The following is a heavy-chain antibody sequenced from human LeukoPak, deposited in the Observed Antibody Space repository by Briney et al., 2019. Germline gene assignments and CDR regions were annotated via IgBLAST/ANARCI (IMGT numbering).Heavy chain of an antibody. D-gene: IGHD6-13*01. CDR2: IIPILGIA. J-gene: IGHJ4*02. CDR3: ARDQAAAGTVNDY. Sequence: ASVKVSCKASGGTFSSYAISWVRQAPGQGLEWMARIIPILGIANYAQKFQGRVTITADKSTSTAYMELSSLRSEDTAVYYCARDQAAAGTVNDYWGQGTLVTVSS. CDR1: GGTFSSYA. V-gene: IGHV1-69*04.